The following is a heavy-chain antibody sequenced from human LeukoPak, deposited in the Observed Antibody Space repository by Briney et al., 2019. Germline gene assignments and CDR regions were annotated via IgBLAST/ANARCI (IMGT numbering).Heavy chain of an antibody. CDR3: ARGYYYDSSGFYGMDV. Sequence: GGSLRLSCAASGFTFSSYEMNWVRQAPGKGLEWVSYISSSGSTIYYADSVKGRFTISRDNAKNSLYLQMNSLRADDTAVYYCARGYYYDSSGFYGMDVWGQGTTVTVSS. CDR1: GFTFSSYE. CDR2: ISSSGSTI. D-gene: IGHD3-22*01. V-gene: IGHV3-48*03. J-gene: IGHJ6*02.